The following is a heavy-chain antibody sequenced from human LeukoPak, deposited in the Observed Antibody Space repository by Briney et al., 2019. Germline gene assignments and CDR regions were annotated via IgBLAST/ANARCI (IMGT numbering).Heavy chain of an antibody. D-gene: IGHD3-22*01. V-gene: IGHV3-53*01. J-gene: IGHJ4*02. CDR3: ARAGGYYYDSRDY. CDR1: GFTVSSND. CDR2: IYSGGST. Sequence: TGGSLRLSCAASGFTVSSNDMSWVRQAPGKGLECISVIYSGGSTDYADSVKGRLTISRDNSKNTLYLQMNSLRAEDTAVYYCARAGGYYYDSRDYWGQGTLVTVSS.